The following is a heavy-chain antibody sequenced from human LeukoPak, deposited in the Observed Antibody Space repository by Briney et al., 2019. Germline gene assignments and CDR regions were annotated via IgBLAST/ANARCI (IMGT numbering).Heavy chain of an antibody. J-gene: IGHJ4*02. CDR1: GGSISSYY. Sequence: KPSETLSLTCTVSGGSISSYYWSWIRQPPGKGLEWIGYIYYSGSTNYNPSLKSRVTISVDTSKNQFSLKLSSVTAADTAVYYCAREVAVAGSFDYWGQGTLVTVSS. CDR2: IYYSGST. CDR3: AREVAVAGSFDY. V-gene: IGHV4-59*12. D-gene: IGHD6-19*01.